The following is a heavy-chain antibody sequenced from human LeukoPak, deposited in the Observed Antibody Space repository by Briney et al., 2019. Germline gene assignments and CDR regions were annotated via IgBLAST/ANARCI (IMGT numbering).Heavy chain of an antibody. D-gene: IGHD2-15*01. CDR2: IIPIFGTA. CDR1: GGTFSSYA. CDR3: ASRSHDIVVVVADDDAFDI. V-gene: IGHV1-69*13. Sequence: SVKVSCKASGGTFSSYAISWVRQAPGQGLEWMGGIIPIFGTANYAQKFQGRVTISADESTSTAYMGLSSLRTEDAAVYYCASRSHDIVVVVADDDAFDIWGQGTMVTVSS. J-gene: IGHJ3*02.